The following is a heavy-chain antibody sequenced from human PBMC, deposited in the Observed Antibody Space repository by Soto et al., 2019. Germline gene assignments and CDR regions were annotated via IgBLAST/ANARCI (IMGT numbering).Heavy chain of an antibody. CDR1: GGSISSGGYY. V-gene: IGHV4-31*03. Sequence: KPSETLSLTCTVSGGSISSGGYYWSWIRQHPGKGLEWIGYIYYSGSTYYNPSLKSRVTISVDTSKNQFSLKLSSMTAADTAVYYCARCTGGSDDAFDIWGQGTMVTVSS. J-gene: IGHJ3*02. CDR3: ARCTGGSDDAFDI. CDR2: IYYSGST.